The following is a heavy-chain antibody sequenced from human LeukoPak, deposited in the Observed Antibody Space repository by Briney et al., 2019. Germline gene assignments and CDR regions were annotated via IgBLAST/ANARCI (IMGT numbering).Heavy chain of an antibody. CDR1: GYSFTSYW. J-gene: IGHJ4*02. D-gene: IGHD6-13*01. CDR2: IYPGDSDT. V-gene: IGHV5-51*01. CDR3: ARQGTSWYSSDS. Sequence: LGESLKISCKGSGYSFTSYWIGWVRQMPGKGLEWMGIIYPGDSDTRYSPSLQAQVTISADTSISTAYLQWSSLKASDTAMYYCARQGTSWYSSDSWSEGTLVTVSS.